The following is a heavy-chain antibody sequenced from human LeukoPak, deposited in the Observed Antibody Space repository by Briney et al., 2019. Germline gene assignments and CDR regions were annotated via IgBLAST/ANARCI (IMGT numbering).Heavy chain of an antibody. CDR1: GFTFSSYG. D-gene: IGHD2-15*01. CDR3: ANVVDY. Sequence: GGSLRLSCAASGFTFSSYGMHWVRQAPGKGLEWVAFIRSDGSNIYYADSVKGRFTISRDNSKNTLYLQMNSLRAEDTAVYYCANVVDYWGQGTLVTVSS. V-gene: IGHV3-30*02. J-gene: IGHJ4*02. CDR2: IRSDGSNI.